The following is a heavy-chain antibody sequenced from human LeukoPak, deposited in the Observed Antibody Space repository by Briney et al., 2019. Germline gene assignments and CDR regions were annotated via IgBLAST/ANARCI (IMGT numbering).Heavy chain of an antibody. CDR2: IRYDGSNK. Sequence: GGSLRLSCAASGFTFSSYGMHWVRQAPGKGLEWVAFIRYDGSNKYYADSVKGRFTISRDNSKNTLYLQMNSLRSEDTAVYYCATATYSSGWYDAAGCGAFDIWGQGTMVTVSS. CDR1: GFTFSSYG. J-gene: IGHJ3*02. V-gene: IGHV3-30*02. CDR3: ATATYSSGWYDAAGCGAFDI. D-gene: IGHD6-19*01.